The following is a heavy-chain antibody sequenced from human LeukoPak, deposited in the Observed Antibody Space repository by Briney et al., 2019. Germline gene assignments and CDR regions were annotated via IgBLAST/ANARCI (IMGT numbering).Heavy chain of an antibody. Sequence: PGRSLRLSCAASGFTFSSYAMHWVRQAPGKGLEWVAVISYDGSNKYYADSVKGRFTISRDNSKNTLYLQMNSLKTADTAVYFCTTEYKRWPPYYFDCWGQGTLVTVSS. D-gene: IGHD5-24*01. CDR3: TTEYKRWPPYYFDC. V-gene: IGHV3-30-3*01. CDR1: GFTFSSYA. J-gene: IGHJ4*02. CDR2: ISYDGSNK.